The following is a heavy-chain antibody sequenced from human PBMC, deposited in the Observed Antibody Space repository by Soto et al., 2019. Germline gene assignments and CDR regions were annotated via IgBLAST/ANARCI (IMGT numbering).Heavy chain of an antibody. CDR3: ARTYCSTTGCVP. Sequence: GGSLRLSCAASGFIFSDYYMSWIRQAPGKGLEWVSYISTTGTTIYYADSVKGRFTISRDNTKNSLYLQMNSLRAEDTAVYYCARTYCSTTGCVPWGQGTLVTVSS. CDR2: ISTTGTTI. D-gene: IGHD2-2*01. CDR1: GFIFSDYY. J-gene: IGHJ5*02. V-gene: IGHV3-11*01.